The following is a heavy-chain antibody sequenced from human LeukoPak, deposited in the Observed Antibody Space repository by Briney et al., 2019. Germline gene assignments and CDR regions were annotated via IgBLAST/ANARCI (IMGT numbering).Heavy chain of an antibody. V-gene: IGHV4-4*07. J-gene: IGHJ5*02. CDR1: GGSISSYY. CDR2: IYTSGST. CDR3: ARDDIVVVPAAIRGTYWFYP. D-gene: IGHD2-2*02. Sequence: PSETLSLTCTVSGGSISSYYWSWIRQPAGKGLEWIGRIYTSGSTNYNPSLKSRVTMSVDTSKNQFSLKLSSVTAADTAVYYCARDDIVVVPAAIRGTYWFYPWGQGTLVTVSS.